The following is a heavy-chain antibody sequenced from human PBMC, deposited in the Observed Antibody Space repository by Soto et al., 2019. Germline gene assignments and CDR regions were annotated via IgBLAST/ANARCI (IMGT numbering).Heavy chain of an antibody. CDR2: LHSSGTT. D-gene: IGHD7-27*01. V-gene: IGHV4-59*01. Sequence: QVQLQESGPGLVKPSETLSLTCTVSGDSITSYYWSWIRQPPGKGLEWIGYLHSSGTTNYNPSLTRSVTKSVATCNNQFSLKLHSVTASDTAVYYCARDSGLTGTGGLFDSWCQGTLVTVSS. CDR3: ARDSGLTGTGGLFDS. J-gene: IGHJ4*02. CDR1: GDSITSYY.